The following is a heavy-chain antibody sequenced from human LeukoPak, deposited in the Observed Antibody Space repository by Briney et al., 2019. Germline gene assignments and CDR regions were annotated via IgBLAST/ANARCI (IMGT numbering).Heavy chain of an antibody. CDR2: IYCEDSET. V-gene: IGHV5-51*01. J-gene: IGHJ4*02. D-gene: IGHD6-19*01. CDR3: ATHGKDSSPSHYFHY. Sequence: GQSLKISCKASGYSFTNYWIDWLRQMPGKGLEWMGIIYCEDSETKYSPSFQGQVTISVDKSISTAYLQWSSLRASDTAIYYCATHGKDSSPSHYFHYWGQAILVTVSS. CDR1: GYSFTNYW.